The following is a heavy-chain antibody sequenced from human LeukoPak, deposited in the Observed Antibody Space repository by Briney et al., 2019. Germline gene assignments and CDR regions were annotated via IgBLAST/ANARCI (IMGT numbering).Heavy chain of an antibody. CDR1: GGSISSYY. D-gene: IGHD6-13*01. Sequence: SETLSLTCTVSGGSISSYYWSWIRQPPGKGLEWIGYIYYSGSTNYNPSLKSRVTISVDTSKNQFSLKLSSVTAADTAVYCCARVSSSWPHYYFDYWGQGTLVTVSS. J-gene: IGHJ4*02. CDR2: IYYSGST. V-gene: IGHV4-59*08. CDR3: ARVSSSWPHYYFDY.